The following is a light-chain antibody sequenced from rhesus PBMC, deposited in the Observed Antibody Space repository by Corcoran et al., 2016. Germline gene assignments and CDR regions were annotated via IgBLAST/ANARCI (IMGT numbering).Light chain of an antibody. Sequence: DIQMTQSPSSLSASVGDRVTITCRASENVNNYLNWYPQKPGKAPKLLIYKASTLQSGVPSRFSGSGCGTDYTFTISSLQPEDVATYYCQHGYGTPFTFGPGTKLDIK. V-gene: IGKV1-74*01. CDR1: ENVNNY. CDR3: QHGYGTPFT. CDR2: KAS. J-gene: IGKJ3*01.